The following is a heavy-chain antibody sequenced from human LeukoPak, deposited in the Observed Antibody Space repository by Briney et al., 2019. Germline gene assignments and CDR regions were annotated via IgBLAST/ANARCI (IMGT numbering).Heavy chain of an antibody. CDR2: IWYDGSNK. CDR1: GFTFSSYG. CDR3: AKSGPGGLYCGGDCSPSDYYFDY. J-gene: IGHJ4*02. V-gene: IGHV3-30*02. D-gene: IGHD2-21*02. Sequence: PGGSLRLSCAASGFTFSSYGMHWVRQAPGKGLEWVAVIWYDGSNKYYADSVKGRFTISRDNSKNTLYLQMNSLRAEDTAVYYCAKSGPGGLYCGGDCSPSDYYFDYWGQGTLVTVSS.